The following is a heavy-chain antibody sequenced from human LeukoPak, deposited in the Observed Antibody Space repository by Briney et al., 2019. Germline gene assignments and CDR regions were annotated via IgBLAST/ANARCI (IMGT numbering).Heavy chain of an antibody. V-gene: IGHV3-13*01. CDR3: ARDFGR. CDR1: GFTFSSYD. CDR2: IGTAGDT. J-gene: IGHJ5*02. Sequence: GGSLRLSCAASGFTFSSYDMHWVRQATGKGLEWVSAIGTAGDTYYPGSVRGRFTISRDIAKNSLYLQMNSLSDEDTAIYYCARDFGRWGQGTLVTVSS.